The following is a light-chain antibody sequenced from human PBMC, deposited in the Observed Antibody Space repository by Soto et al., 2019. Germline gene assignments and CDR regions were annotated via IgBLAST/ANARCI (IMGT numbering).Light chain of an antibody. J-gene: IGKJ4*01. Sequence: IQMTQSPYSLSASVGDIVTITCRASQSISSWLAWHQQKPGKAPKLLIYKASTLDSGVPSRFSGSGSGTEFTLTISSLQPDDFATYYCQQYKTYSSFGGGTKVDIK. V-gene: IGKV1-5*03. CDR2: KAS. CDR1: QSISSW. CDR3: QQYKTYSS.